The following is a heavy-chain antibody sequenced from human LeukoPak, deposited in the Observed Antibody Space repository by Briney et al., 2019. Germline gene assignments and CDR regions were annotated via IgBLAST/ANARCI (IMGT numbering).Heavy chain of an antibody. V-gene: IGHV3-64*01. D-gene: IGHD2-2*01. CDR2: ISSNGGST. CDR3: ARSSIVVVSILDY. J-gene: IGHJ4*02. CDR1: GFPFSSYA. Sequence: PGCSLRLSCAASGFPFSSYAMHWVRQAPGKGLEYVSAISSNGGSTSYANSVKGRFTISRDNSKNTLYLQMGSLRAEDMAVYYCARSSIVVVSILDYWGQGTLVTVSS.